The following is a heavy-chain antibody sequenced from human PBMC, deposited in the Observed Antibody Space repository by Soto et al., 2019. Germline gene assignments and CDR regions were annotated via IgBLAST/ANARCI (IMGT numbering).Heavy chain of an antibody. CDR2: IYYSGST. D-gene: IGHD6-13*01. CDR1: GGSVSSGSYY. V-gene: IGHV4-61*01. J-gene: IGHJ3*02. CDR3: ARGVRIAAAAAFDI. Sequence: PSETLSLTCTVSGGSVSSGSYYWSWIRRPPGKGLEWIGYIYYSGSTNYNPSLKSRVTISVDTSKNQFSLKLSSVTAADTAVYYCARGVRIAAAAAFDIWGQGTMVTVSS.